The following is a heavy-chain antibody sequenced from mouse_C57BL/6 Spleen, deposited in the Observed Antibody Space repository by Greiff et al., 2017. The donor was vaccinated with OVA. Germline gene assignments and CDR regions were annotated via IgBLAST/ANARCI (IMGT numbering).Heavy chain of an antibody. CDR2: IYPRSGNT. D-gene: IGHD1-1*01. Sequence: VQLVESGAELARPGASVKLSCKASGYTFTSYGISWVKQRTGQGLEWIGEIYPRSGNTYYNEKFKGKATLTADKSSSTAYMELRSLTSEDSAVYFCARLTTVVATDYWGQGTTLTVSS. CDR3: ARLTTVVATDY. CDR1: GYTFTSYG. J-gene: IGHJ2*01. V-gene: IGHV1-81*01.